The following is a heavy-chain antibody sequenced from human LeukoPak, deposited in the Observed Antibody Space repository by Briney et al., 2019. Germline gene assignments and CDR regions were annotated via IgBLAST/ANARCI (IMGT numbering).Heavy chain of an antibody. J-gene: IGHJ4*02. CDR1: GFTFSSYG. CDR3: AKDHIAVVPATISY. Sequence: PGGSLRLSCAASGFTFSSYGMHWVRQAPGKGLEWVAVISYDGSNKYYADSVKGRFTISRDNSKNTLYLQMNSLRAEDTAVYYCAKDHIAVVPATISYWGQGTLVTVSS. V-gene: IGHV3-30*18. D-gene: IGHD2-2*02. CDR2: ISYDGSNK.